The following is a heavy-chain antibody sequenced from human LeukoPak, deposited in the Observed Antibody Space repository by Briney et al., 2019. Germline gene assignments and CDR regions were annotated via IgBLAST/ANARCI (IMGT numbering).Heavy chain of an antibody. Sequence: GRSLRLSCAASGFTFSSYAMHWVRQAPGKGLEWVAVISYDGSNKYYADSVKGRFTISRDSSKNTLYLQMNSLRAEDTAVYYCARVAYYYDSSGYYDYWGQGTLVTVSS. CDR3: ARVAYYYDSSGYYDY. D-gene: IGHD3-22*01. J-gene: IGHJ4*02. V-gene: IGHV3-30-3*01. CDR1: GFTFSSYA. CDR2: ISYDGSNK.